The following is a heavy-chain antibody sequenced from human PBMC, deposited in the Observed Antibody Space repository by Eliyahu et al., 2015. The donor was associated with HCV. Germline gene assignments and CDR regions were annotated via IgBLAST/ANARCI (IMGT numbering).Heavy chain of an antibody. Sequence: EVQLVESGGGLVQPGRSLRLXCAASGFTFDEYGMHWVRQAPGKGLEWVSGISWNSAIVGYADSVKGRVTISRDNAKNSLYLQMNNLGAEDTAVYYCAKDRSLWFGMDVWGRGTTVTVSS. CDR1: GFTFDEYG. CDR2: ISWNSAIV. D-gene: IGHD3-9*01. J-gene: IGHJ6*02. V-gene: IGHV3-9*01. CDR3: AKDRSLWFGMDV.